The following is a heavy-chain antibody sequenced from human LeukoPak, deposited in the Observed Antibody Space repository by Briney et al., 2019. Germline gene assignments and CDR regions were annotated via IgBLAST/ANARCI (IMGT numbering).Heavy chain of an antibody. CDR3: AKDLYGSGWYNYFDP. Sequence: GGSLRLSCAASGFTVDSNYLSWVRQAPGKGLEWVAMISYDGNSKQYADFVKGRFTISRDNSKNTLYLQMNSLRTEDTAVYHCAKDLYGSGWYNYFDPWGQGVLVTVSS. CDR2: ISYDGNSK. D-gene: IGHD6-19*01. CDR1: GFTVDSNY. J-gene: IGHJ5*02. V-gene: IGHV3-30*18.